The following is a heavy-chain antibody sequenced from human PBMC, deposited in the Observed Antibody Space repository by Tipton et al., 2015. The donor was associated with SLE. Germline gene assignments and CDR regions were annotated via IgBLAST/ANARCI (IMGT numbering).Heavy chain of an antibody. Sequence: LRLSCNVSGGSISSGNYFWTWLRQPAGKGLEWIGRAMINGNSNYNPSLKSRVTISIDTSKNQFSLRLISVTAAGTAVYYCARGSGSYSLDYWGQGTLVTVSS. D-gene: IGHD3-22*01. J-gene: IGHJ4*02. V-gene: IGHV4-61*02. CDR3: ARGSGSYSLDY. CDR1: GGSISSGNYF. CDR2: AMINGNS.